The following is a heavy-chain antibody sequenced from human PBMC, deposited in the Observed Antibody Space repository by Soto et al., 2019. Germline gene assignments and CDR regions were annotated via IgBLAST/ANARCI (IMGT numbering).Heavy chain of an antibody. V-gene: IGHV4-34*01. CDR2: INHSGST. CDR1: GGPFSGYY. J-gene: IGHJ5*02. CDR3: ARGGGRDYDILTGYYNSWFDP. Sequence: PSETLSLTCAVYGGPFSGYYWSWIRQPPGKGLEWIGEINHSGSTNYNPSLKSRVTISVDTSKNQFSLKLSSVTAADTAVYYCARGGGRDYDILTGYYNSWFDPWGQGTLVTVSS. D-gene: IGHD3-9*01.